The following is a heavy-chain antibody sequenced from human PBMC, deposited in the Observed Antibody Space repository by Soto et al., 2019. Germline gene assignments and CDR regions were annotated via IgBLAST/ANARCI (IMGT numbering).Heavy chain of an antibody. J-gene: IGHJ6*02. D-gene: IGHD3-10*01. Sequence: PSETLSLTCTVSGGSISSYYWSWIRQPPGKGLEWIGYIYYSGSTNYDPSLKSRVTISVDTSKNQISLKLSSVTAADTAVYYCARDRITMVRGENYYYYYGMDVWGQGTTVTV. CDR3: ARDRITMVRGENYYYYYGMDV. CDR2: IYYSGST. CDR1: GGSISSYY. V-gene: IGHV4-59*01.